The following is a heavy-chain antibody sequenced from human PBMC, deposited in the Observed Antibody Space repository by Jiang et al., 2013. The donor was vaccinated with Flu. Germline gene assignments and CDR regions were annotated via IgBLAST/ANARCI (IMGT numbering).Heavy chain of an antibody. CDR1: GGSINNNNCY. CDR2: LFYTEST. CDR3: ARDWDYGMDV. D-gene: IGHD3-16*01. Sequence: GLVKPSETLSLTCTVSGGSINNNNCYWSWIRQPPGKGLEWIGYLFYTESTNYNPSLRSRVTISADTSKNQISLKLRSVTAADTAVYFCARDWDYGMDVWGQGTTVTVSS. J-gene: IGHJ6*02. V-gene: IGHV4-61*01.